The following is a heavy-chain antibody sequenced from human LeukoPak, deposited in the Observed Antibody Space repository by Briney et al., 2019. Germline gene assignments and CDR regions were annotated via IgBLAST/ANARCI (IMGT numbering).Heavy chain of an antibody. D-gene: IGHD3-10*02. CDR3: AELGITMIGGV. CDR2: ISSSGSTI. CDR1: GFTLSSYE. J-gene: IGHJ6*04. Sequence: GGSLRLSCAASGFTLSSYEMNWVRQAPGKGLEWISYISSSGSTIYYADSVKGRFTISRDNAKNSLYLQMNSLRAEDTAVYYCAELGITMIGGVWGKGTTVTISS. V-gene: IGHV3-48*03.